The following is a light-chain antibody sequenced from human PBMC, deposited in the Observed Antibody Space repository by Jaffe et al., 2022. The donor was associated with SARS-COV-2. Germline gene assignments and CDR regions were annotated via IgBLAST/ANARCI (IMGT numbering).Light chain of an antibody. V-gene: IGKV3-15*01. CDR1: QSVSST. Sequence: EVVMTQSPATLSVSPGERATLSCRASQSVSSTLAWYQQKPGQAPRLLVYGASTRATGIPARFSGSGSGTEFTLTISSLQSEDFAFYYCQQYNIWPITFGQGTRLEI. CDR3: QQYNIWPIT. J-gene: IGKJ5*01. CDR2: GAS.